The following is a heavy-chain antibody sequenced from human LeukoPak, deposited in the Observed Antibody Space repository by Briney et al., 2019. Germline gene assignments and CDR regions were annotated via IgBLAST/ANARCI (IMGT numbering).Heavy chain of an antibody. CDR2: IYSGGTT. CDR3: AKEGIAVAGGFDP. V-gene: IGHV3-53*01. D-gene: IGHD6-19*01. J-gene: IGHJ5*02. CDR1: GFTVSTNY. Sequence: PGGSLRLSCAASGFTVSTNYMTWVRQAPGKGLDWVSVIYSGGTTYYADSVKGRFTISRDNSKNTLYLQMNSLRAEDTAVYYCAKEGIAVAGGFDPWGQGTLVTVSS.